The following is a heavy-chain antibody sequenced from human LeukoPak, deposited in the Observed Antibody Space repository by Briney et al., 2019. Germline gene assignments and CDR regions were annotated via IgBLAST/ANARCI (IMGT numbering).Heavy chain of an antibody. V-gene: IGHV3-48*03. CDR3: ARDSGLLIYVYYMDV. Sequence: GGSLRLSCAASGFTFSSYEMNWVRQAPGKGLEWVSYISSSGSTIYYADSVKGRFTISRDNAKNSLYLQMNSLRAEDTAVYYCARDSGLLIYVYYMDVWGKGTTVIVSS. CDR1: GFTFSSYE. J-gene: IGHJ6*03. D-gene: IGHD3-16*01. CDR2: ISSSGSTI.